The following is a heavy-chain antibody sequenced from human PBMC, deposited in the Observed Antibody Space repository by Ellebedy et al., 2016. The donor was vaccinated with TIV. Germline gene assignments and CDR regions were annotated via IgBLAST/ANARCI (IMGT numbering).Heavy chain of an antibody. J-gene: IGHJ4*02. Sequence: GESLKISCKGSGYIFTSYRISWVRQMPGKGLEWIGKIDPSDSYTTYSPSFQVQVTISVDKSVSTAYLQWSSLKASDTARYYCTRHEYIRDSISSNHIDYWGQGTLLTVSS. CDR3: TRHEYIRDSISSNHIDY. CDR2: IDPSDSYT. D-gene: IGHD6-13*01. V-gene: IGHV5-10-1*01. CDR1: GYIFTSYR.